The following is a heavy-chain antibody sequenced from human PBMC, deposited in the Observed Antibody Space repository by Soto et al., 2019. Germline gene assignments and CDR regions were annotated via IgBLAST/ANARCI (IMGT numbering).Heavy chain of an antibody. CDR3: ARAANYAEYYFDY. CDR2: INSDGSST. D-gene: IGHD1-7*01. CDR1: GFTFSSYW. V-gene: IGHV3-74*01. J-gene: IGHJ4*02. Sequence: EVQLVESGGGLVQPGGSLRLSCAASGFTFSSYWMHWVRQAPGKGLVWVSRINSDGSSTSYADSVKGRFTFSRDNDKNTLFLQMNSLRAEDTAVYYCARAANYAEYYFDYWGQGTLVTVSS.